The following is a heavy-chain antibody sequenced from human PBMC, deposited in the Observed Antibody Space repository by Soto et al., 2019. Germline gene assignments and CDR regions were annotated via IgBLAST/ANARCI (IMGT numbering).Heavy chain of an antibody. CDR3: ATERSAQYFDY. CDR2: IMPTFGSA. Sequence: GASVKVSCKASGGTFSNHGIAWARQVPGQGLEWVGGIMPTFGSATYAPRFQGRVTISADKSTSTAYMELRSLRSEDTAVYYCATERSAQYFDYWGQGTRVTVSS. J-gene: IGHJ4*02. D-gene: IGHD1-1*01. CDR1: GGTFSNHG. V-gene: IGHV1-69*06.